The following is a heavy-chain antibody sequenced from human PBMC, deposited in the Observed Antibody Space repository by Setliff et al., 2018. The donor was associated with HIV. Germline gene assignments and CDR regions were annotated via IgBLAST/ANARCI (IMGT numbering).Heavy chain of an antibody. J-gene: IGHJ6*02. CDR1: GFTFSSYW. V-gene: IGHV3-7*01. D-gene: IGHD3-9*01. Sequence: HPGGSLRLSCAASGFTFSSYWMSWVRQAPGKGLEWVANIKYDGSEKYYVGPVKGRFTISRDNAKNSLYLQMNSLRAEDTAVYYCAREPHELRYFDWLLYPAYYYYGMDVWGQGTTVTVSS. CDR2: IKYDGSEK. CDR3: AREPHELRYFDWLLYPAYYYYGMDV.